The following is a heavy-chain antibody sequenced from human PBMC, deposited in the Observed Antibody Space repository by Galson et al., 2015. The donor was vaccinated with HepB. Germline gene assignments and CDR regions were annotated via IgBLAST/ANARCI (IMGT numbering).Heavy chain of an antibody. Sequence: QVQLQESGPGLVKPSETLSLTCTVSGGSISSSSYYWGWIRQPPGKGLEWIGSIYYSGSTYYNPSLKSRVTISVDTSKNQFSLKLSSVTAADTAVYYCARHPHSGVVITRWFDPWGQGTLVTVSS. CDR1: GGSISSSSYY. J-gene: IGHJ5*02. CDR2: IYYSGST. D-gene: IGHD3-22*01. V-gene: IGHV4-39*01. CDR3: ARHPHSGVVITRWFDP.